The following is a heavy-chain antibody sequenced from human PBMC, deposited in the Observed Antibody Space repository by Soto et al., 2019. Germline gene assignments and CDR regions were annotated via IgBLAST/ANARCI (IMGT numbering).Heavy chain of an antibody. V-gene: IGHV1-3*01. Sequence: GAPVTVSCEACRYSFTSYAIPWVSKTHEQTQEWMGRINAGNGNKKYSQKIQCRVTITRDSPASTAYRELSILSSEDTKVYYSQGGPGGRDGPGDYWGQGTRAT. D-gene: IGHD2-15*01. CDR3: QGGPGGRDGPGDY. CDR2: INAGNGNK. J-gene: IGHJ4*02. CDR1: RYSFTSYA.